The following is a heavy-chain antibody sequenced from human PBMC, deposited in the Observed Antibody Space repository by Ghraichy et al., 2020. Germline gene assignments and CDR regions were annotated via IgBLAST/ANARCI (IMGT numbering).Heavy chain of an antibody. J-gene: IGHJ4*02. Sequence: LSLTCAASGFTFSSYWMSWVRQAPGKGLEWVANIKQDGSEKYYVDSVKGRFTISRDNAKNSLYLQMNSLRAEDTAVYYCARGGVIYPPYYFDYWGQGTLVTVSS. CDR1: GFTFSSYW. D-gene: IGHD3-10*01. CDR3: ARGGVIYPPYYFDY. V-gene: IGHV3-7*01. CDR2: IKQDGSEK.